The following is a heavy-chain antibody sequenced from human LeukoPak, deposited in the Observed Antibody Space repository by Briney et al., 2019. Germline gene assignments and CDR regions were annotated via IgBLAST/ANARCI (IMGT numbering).Heavy chain of an antibody. CDR3: ASEFAGSASGAGY. CDR1: GFTFSSYS. J-gene: IGHJ4*02. D-gene: IGHD2-15*01. Sequence: GGSLRLSCAASGFTFSSYSVNWVRQAPGGGLEWVSSMSGSSALIYYAASVKRRFIISRDNDKSSLYLQMNRLRVENTAVYYCASEFAGSASGAGYWGQGTLVTVA. V-gene: IGHV3-21*01. CDR2: MSGSSALI.